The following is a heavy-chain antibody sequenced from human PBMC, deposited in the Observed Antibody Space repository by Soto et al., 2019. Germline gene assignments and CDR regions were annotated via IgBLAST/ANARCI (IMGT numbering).Heavy chain of an antibody. D-gene: IGHD4-17*01. CDR3: ARRDYGGNLGY. CDR1: GYTFTSYA. Sequence: QVQLVQSGAEVKKPGASVKVSCKASGYTFTSYAMHWVRQAPGQRLEWMGWINADNGNTKYSQKFQGRVTITRDTSASTAYMELSSLRSEDTAVYYCARRDYGGNLGYWGQGTLVTVSS. J-gene: IGHJ4*02. CDR2: INADNGNT. V-gene: IGHV1-3*01.